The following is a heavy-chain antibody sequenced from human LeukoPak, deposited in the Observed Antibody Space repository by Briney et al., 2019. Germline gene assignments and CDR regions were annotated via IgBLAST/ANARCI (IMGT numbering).Heavy chain of an antibody. CDR3: ARDHYYYDSSGYDY. Sequence: SVTVSRKASGGTFSSYAISWVRQAPGQGLEWMGRIIPIFGTANYAQKFQGRVTITTDESTSTAYMELSSLRSEDTAVYYCARDHYYYDSSGYDYWGQGTLVTVSS. CDR2: IIPIFGTA. CDR1: GGTFSSYA. V-gene: IGHV1-69*05. D-gene: IGHD3-22*01. J-gene: IGHJ4*02.